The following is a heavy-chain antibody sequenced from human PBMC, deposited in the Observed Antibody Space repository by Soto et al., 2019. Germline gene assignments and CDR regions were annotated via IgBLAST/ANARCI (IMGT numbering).Heavy chain of an antibody. D-gene: IGHD3-10*01. CDR2: ISNSGGTI. CDR3: ARLQGDNSGTYGMDV. J-gene: IGHJ6*02. Sequence: EVQLLESGGGLVQPGGSLRLSCAASGFSLRNYGMNWVRQAPGKGREWVSAISNSGGTIKYADTVKGRCTICRDDFQSKVYLELNSLRAEDTAVYYCARLQGDNSGTYGMDVWGQGTTVTVS. V-gene: IGHV3-23*01. CDR1: GFSLRNYG.